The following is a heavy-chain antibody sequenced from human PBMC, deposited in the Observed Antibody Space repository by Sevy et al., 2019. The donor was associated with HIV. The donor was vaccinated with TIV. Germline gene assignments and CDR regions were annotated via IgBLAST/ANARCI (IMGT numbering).Heavy chain of an antibody. J-gene: IGHJ4*02. CDR3: ARDEWGSSDY. CDR2: AYYNGGT. Sequence: SETLSLTCTVSGGSLDVFGWTWVRQPPGKGLEWIGYAYYNGGTNYNPSLKSRLTIPVGTSARQFSLHLNSVTAADTAIYYCARDEWGSSDYWGQGILVTVSS. D-gene: IGHD1-26*01. CDR1: GGSLDVFG. V-gene: IGHV4-59*01.